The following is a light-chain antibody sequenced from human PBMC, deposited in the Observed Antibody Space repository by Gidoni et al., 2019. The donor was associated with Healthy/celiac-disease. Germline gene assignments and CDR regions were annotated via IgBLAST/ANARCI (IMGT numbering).Light chain of an antibody. CDR2: GAS. Sequence: EIVLTQSPGTLSLSPGERATLSCRASLGVSRSDLAWYQQQPGQAPRLLIYGASSRATGIPDRFSGNGSGTDFTVTISRLEPEDFAVYYCQQYGSSPYTFGQGTKLEIK. V-gene: IGKV3-20*01. J-gene: IGKJ2*01. CDR1: LGVSRSD. CDR3: QQYGSSPYT.